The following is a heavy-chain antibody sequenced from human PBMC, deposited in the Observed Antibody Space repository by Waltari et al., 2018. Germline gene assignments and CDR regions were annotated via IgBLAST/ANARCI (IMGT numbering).Heavy chain of an antibody. CDR1: GFTFGDFS. Sequence: EVQVVESGGGLVQPGRSLRLSCATSGFTFGDFSMTWVRQAPGNVREWVAFVTSKPYGEATEYAASVKGRFTVSRDDAEGIAYLQMNGLKPEDTAVYYCSRVSVFAFDVWGRGTMVTVSS. J-gene: IGHJ3*01. CDR2: VTSKPYGEAT. V-gene: IGHV3-49*04. CDR3: SRVSVFAFDV.